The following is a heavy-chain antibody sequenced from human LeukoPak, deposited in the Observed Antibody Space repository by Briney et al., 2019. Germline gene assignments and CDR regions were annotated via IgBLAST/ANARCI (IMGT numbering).Heavy chain of an antibody. CDR1: GGSISSYY. J-gene: IGHJ6*03. V-gene: IGHV4-4*09. Sequence: SETLSLTCTVSGGSISSYYWSWIRQPPGKGLEWIGYIYTSGSTTYNPSLKSRVTISVDTSKNQFSLKLSSVTAADTAVYYCASSISSAKLYYYYYYYMDVWGKGTTVTVSS. CDR2: IYTSGST. CDR3: ASSISSAKLYYYYYYYMDV. D-gene: IGHD6-6*01.